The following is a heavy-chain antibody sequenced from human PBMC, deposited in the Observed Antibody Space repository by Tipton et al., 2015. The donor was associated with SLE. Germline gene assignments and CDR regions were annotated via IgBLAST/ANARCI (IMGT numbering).Heavy chain of an antibody. V-gene: IGHV4-39*07. CDR2: IYYRGST. CDR3: ARLVSWPYYFDY. Sequence: TLSLTCTVSGGSISSSSYYWGWIRQPPGKGLEWIGSIYYRGSTYYNPSLTRRVTISVDTSTNQFSLKLSSVTAADTAVYYCARLVSWPYYFDYWGQGTLVTVSS. J-gene: IGHJ4*02. D-gene: IGHD6-13*01. CDR1: GGSISSSSYY.